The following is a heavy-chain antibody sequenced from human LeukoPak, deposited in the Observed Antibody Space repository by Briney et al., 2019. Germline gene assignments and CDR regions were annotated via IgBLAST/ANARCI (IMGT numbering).Heavy chain of an antibody. CDR3: ARDPYSSGGSGDY. D-gene: IGHD6-19*01. CDR1: GFTFSSYS. V-gene: IGHV3-21*01. Sequence: GGSLRLSCAASGFTFSSYSMNWVRQAPGKGLEWVSSISSSSSYIYYADSVKGRFTISRDNAKNSLYLQMNSLRAEDTAVYYCARDPYSSGGSGDYWGQGTLVTVSS. CDR2: ISSSSSYI. J-gene: IGHJ4*02.